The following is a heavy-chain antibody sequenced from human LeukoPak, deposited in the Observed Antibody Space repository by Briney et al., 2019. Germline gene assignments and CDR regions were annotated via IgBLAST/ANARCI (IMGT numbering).Heavy chain of an antibody. CDR1: GYTFTGYY. CDR2: INPNSGGT. Sequence: ASVKVSCKASGYTFTGYYMHWVRQAPGQGLEWMGRINPNSGGTNYAQKFQGRVTMTRDTSISTDYMELSRLRSDDTAVYYCARLYSSSWTFDYWGQGTLVTVSS. J-gene: IGHJ4*02. D-gene: IGHD6-13*01. V-gene: IGHV1-2*06. CDR3: ARLYSSSWTFDY.